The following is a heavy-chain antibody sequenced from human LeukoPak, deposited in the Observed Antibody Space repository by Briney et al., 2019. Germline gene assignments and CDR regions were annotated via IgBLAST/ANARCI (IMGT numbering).Heavy chain of an antibody. Sequence: GGSLRLSCAASGFTFSRYWMSWVRQVPRKGLEWVANIKQDGSEEYYVDSVKGRFTISRDNAKNSLYLQMNSLRVEDTAVYYCARDKGDYDTSGSLFVFGGQGTLVTVSS. J-gene: IGHJ4*02. CDR2: IKQDGSEE. CDR3: ARDKGDYDTSGSLFVF. V-gene: IGHV3-7*03. D-gene: IGHD3-22*01. CDR1: GFTFSRYW.